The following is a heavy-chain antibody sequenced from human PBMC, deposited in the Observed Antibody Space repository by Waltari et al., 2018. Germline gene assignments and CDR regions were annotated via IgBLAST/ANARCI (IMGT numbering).Heavy chain of an antibody. CDR3: AKDSGTYYTDAFHF. CDR1: GYTFTDYY. Sequence: QVQLVQSGAEVKKPGASVKVSCKASGYTFTDYYIHWVRQAPGQGLEWMGRINPNSDGTNYAQKFQGRVLMTRDTSIRTVYMELRSLTSDDTAVYYCAKDSGTYYTDAFHFWGQGTMVTVSS. CDR2: INPNSDGT. D-gene: IGHD1-26*01. V-gene: IGHV1-2*06. J-gene: IGHJ3*01.